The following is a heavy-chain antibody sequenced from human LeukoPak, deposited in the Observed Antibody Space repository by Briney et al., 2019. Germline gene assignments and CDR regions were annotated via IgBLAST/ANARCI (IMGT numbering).Heavy chain of an antibody. CDR2: IKQDGSEK. Sequence: GGSLRLSCAAFGFTFSSHWMNWVRQAPGKGLEWVANIKQDGSEKYYVDSVKGRFTISRDNAKNSLYLQMNSLRAEDTAVYYWASLDYWGQGTLVTVSS. CDR3: ASLDY. V-gene: IGHV3-7*01. CDR1: GFTFSSHW. J-gene: IGHJ4*02.